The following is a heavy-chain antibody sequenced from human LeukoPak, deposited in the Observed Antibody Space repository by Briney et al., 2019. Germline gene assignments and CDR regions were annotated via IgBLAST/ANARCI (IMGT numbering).Heavy chain of an antibody. CDR2: IRYDGSNK. D-gene: IGHD3-9*01. CDR3: ARERRYFDWFSPNDY. Sequence: PGGSLRLSCAASGFTFSSYGMHWVRQAPGKGLEWVAFIRYDGSNKYYADSVKGRFTISRDNAKNSLYLQMNSLRAEDTAVYYCARERRYFDWFSPNDYWGQGTLVTVSS. CDR1: GFTFSSYG. V-gene: IGHV3-30*02. J-gene: IGHJ4*02.